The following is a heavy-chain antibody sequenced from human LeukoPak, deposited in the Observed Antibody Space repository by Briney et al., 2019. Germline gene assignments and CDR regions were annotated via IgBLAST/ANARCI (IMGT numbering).Heavy chain of an antibody. V-gene: IGHV3-23*01. D-gene: IGHD3-16*01. CDR3: AKDWGEYFDYVWGSFTSFDS. J-gene: IGHJ4*02. CDR2: ISGSGGST. CDR1: GFTFSTYA. Sequence: GGSLRLSCAASGFTFSTYAMSWVRQAPGKGLEWVSAISGSGGSTNSADSVKGRFTISRDNSKNTVYLQMNSLRAEDTAVYYCAKDWGEYFDYVWGSFTSFDSWGQGTLVTVSS.